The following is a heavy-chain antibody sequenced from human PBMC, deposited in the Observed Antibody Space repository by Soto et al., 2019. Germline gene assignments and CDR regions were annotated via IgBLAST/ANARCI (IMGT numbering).Heavy chain of an antibody. CDR1: GASISRYY. D-gene: IGHD3-10*01. Sequence: SETLSLTCTVSGASISRYYWNWIRQPPGQGLEWIGYISYSASTEYNPSLKSRVTISIDTSKNQFSLKLSSVTAADTAVYYCAKLGYDYYMDVWGRGTTVTVSS. J-gene: IGHJ6*03. CDR2: ISYSAST. CDR3: AKLGYDYYMDV. V-gene: IGHV4-59*08.